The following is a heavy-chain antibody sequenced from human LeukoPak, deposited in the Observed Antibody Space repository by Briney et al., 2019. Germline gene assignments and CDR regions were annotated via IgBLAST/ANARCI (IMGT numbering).Heavy chain of an antibody. CDR1: GFTFSSYG. D-gene: IGHD5-18*01. V-gene: IGHV3-30*18. Sequence: GGSLRLSCAASGFTFSSYGMHWVRQAPGKGLEWVAVISYDGSNKYYADSVKGRFTISRDNSKNTLYLQMNSLRAEDTAVYYCAKYLSQRYSYGYWGTDYWGQGTLVTVSS. CDR3: AKYLSQRYSYGYWGTDY. CDR2: ISYDGSNK. J-gene: IGHJ4*02.